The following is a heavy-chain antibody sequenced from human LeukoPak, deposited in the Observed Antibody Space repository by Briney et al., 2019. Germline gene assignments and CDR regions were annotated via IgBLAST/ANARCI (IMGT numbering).Heavy chain of an antibody. J-gene: IGHJ4*02. V-gene: IGHV3-7*04. CDR1: GFPFAPFW. CDR3: ARGIDEWLYLNY. CDR2: MNRDGSEV. Sequence: GGSLRRSCAASGFPFAPFWMTWVRQAPGKGPEFVATMNRDGSEVAYGNSVRGRFTISRDNAKNSLYLQMYSLRAEDTAVYYCARGIDEWLYLNYWGQGALVTVSS. D-gene: IGHD3-3*01.